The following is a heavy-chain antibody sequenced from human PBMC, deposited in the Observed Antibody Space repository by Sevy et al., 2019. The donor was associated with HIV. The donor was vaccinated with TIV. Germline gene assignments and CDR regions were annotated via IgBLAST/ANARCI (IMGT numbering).Heavy chain of an antibody. J-gene: IGHJ4*02. CDR1: GFTFGSYT. D-gene: IGHD3-22*01. CDR2: ISQTYDGSKK. CDR3: ARGNSGYFFFDY. V-gene: IGHV3-30-3*01. Sequence: GGSLRLSCAASGFTFGSYTLHWVRQAPGKGLEWVALISQTYDGSKKYYIDSVQGRFTISRDNSKNSLYLQIDSLRPEDTAVYYCARGNSGYFFFDYWGQGTLVTVSS.